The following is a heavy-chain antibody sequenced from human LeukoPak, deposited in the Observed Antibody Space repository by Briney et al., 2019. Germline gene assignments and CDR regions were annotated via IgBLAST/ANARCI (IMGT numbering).Heavy chain of an antibody. D-gene: IGHD2-8*02. V-gene: IGHV3-21*01. J-gene: IGHJ4*02. CDR2: ISSSSSHI. Sequence: PGGSLRLSCAASGFTFSSYTMNWVRQAPGKGLEWASSISSSSSHIYYADSVKGRFAISRDNAKNSLYLQMNSLRAEDTAVYYCARVVPGTGFFYWGQGTLVTVSS. CDR3: ARVVPGTGFFY. CDR1: GFTFSSYT.